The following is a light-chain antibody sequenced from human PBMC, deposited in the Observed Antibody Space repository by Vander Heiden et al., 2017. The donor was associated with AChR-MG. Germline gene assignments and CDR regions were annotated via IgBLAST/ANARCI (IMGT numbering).Light chain of an antibody. J-gene: IGLJ1*01. Sequence: QSALTPPASVSGSPGQSITLSCTGTSSDVGAYNYVSWYQQHSGKAPRLMIYDVSKRPSGVSDRFSGSKSGNTASLTISGLQAEDEADYYCSSYTRSTTGGSTYVFGTGTKVTVL. CDR3: SSYTRSTTGGSTYV. V-gene: IGLV2-14*01. CDR1: SSDVGAYNY. CDR2: DVS.